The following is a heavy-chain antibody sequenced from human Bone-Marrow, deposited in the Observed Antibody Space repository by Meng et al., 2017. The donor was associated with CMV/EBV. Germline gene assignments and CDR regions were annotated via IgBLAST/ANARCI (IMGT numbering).Heavy chain of an antibody. CDR2: IKRKTDGGTT. V-gene: IGHV3-15*01. Sequence: GESLKISCAASGFTFVNAWMSWVRQAPGKGLEWVGRIKRKTDGGTTDYAAPVKGRFTISRDDSKNTLYLQMNSLKTEDAAMYYCTTENYQYGMDVWGQGTTVTVS. J-gene: IGHJ6*02. CDR3: TTENYQYGMDV. CDR1: GFTFVNAW.